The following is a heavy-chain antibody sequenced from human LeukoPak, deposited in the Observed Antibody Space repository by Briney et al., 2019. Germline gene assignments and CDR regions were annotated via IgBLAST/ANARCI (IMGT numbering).Heavy chain of an antibody. CDR3: AGLFYYDGSGFPLY. V-gene: IGHV4-34*01. CDR2: INHSGST. Sequence: SETLSLTCAVYGGSFSGYFWSWIRQPPGKGLEWIGEINHSGSTNYNPSLKSRVTISVDTSKNQFSLKLCSLTAADTAVYYCAGLFYYDGSGFPLYWGQGTPVTVSS. J-gene: IGHJ4*02. D-gene: IGHD3-22*01. CDR1: GGSFSGYF.